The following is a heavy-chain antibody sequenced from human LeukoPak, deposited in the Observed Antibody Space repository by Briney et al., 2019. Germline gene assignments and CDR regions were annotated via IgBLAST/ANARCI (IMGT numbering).Heavy chain of an antibody. D-gene: IGHD3-10*01. CDR1: GYTFTSYG. Sequence: ASVKVSCKASGYTFTSYGISWVRQAPGQGLEWMGWISAYDGNTNYAQKLQGRVTMTTDTSTSTAYMELRSLRSDDTAVYYCAREKVVRGVSAAIDYWGQGTLVTVSS. CDR2: ISAYDGNT. CDR3: AREKVVRGVSAAIDY. V-gene: IGHV1-18*01. J-gene: IGHJ4*02.